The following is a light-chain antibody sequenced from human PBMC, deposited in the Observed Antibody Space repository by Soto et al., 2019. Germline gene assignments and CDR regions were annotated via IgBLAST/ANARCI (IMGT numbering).Light chain of an antibody. J-gene: IGLJ1*01. CDR2: SVS. V-gene: IGLV2-11*01. Sequence: EPRPVSGAPGQAGTISWTGARSRVGAHNYVPWYQQYPGTAPKLLLSSVSKRPSGVPDRFSGSKSGTTASLTISGLQAEDEADYYCCSYAGSYTYVFGTGTKVTVL. CDR3: CSYAGSYTYV. CDR1: RSRVGAHNY.